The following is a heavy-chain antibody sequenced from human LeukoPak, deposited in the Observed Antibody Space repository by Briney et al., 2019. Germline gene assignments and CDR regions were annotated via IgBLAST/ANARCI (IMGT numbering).Heavy chain of an antibody. D-gene: IGHD3-22*01. CDR1: TVVSDK. CDR2: ISASGGST. V-gene: IGHV3-23*01. Sequence: TVVSDKRVCVRGGPGKEQKWVSGISASGGSTYYADSVKGRFTIARDNSKNTLYLQMNNLRAEDTAVYYCAKGYYESSGYTFDYWGQGSLVMVSS. CDR3: AKGYYESSGYTFDY. J-gene: IGHJ4*02.